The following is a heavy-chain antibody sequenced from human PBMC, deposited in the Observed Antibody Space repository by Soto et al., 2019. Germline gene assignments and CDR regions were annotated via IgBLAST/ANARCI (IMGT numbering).Heavy chain of an antibody. CDR1: GGSITSDYSC. D-gene: IGHD3-10*01. J-gene: IGHJ4*02. CDR3: ASEPRLLIWVGELHD. Sequence: PSETLSLTCTVSGGSITSDYSCWSWIRQPPGEGLEWIGHIFDSGTTYTNPSLKSQVAISLDTSKNHFSLNLCSVTAADTAVYYCASEPRLLIWVGELHDWGQGTLVTVSS. CDR2: IFDSGTT. V-gene: IGHV4-30-4*01.